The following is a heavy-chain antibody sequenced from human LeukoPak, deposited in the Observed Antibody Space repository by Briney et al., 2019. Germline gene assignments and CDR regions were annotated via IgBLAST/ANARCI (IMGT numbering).Heavy chain of an antibody. D-gene: IGHD6-6*01. V-gene: IGHV1-2*02. CDR1: GYTFTGYY. Sequence: ASVKVSCKASGYTFTGYYMHWVRQAPGQGLEWMGWINPNSGGTNYAQKFQGRVTMTRDTSISTAYMEPSGLRSDDTAVYYCARTDAGIAARTYYYYGMDVWGQGTTVTVSS. CDR2: INPNSGGT. J-gene: IGHJ6*02. CDR3: ARTDAGIAARTYYYYGMDV.